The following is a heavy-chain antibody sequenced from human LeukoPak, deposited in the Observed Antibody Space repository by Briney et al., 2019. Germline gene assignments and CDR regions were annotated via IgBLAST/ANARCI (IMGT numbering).Heavy chain of an antibody. V-gene: IGHV3-23*01. CDR1: RLTFSSYA. CDR2: ISGSGGST. D-gene: IGHD1-26*01. Sequence: GGSLRLSCAAYRLTFSSYAMRWVSQAPGKGLEWVSAISGSGGSTYYADSVKGRFTISRDNSKNTLFRQMNSLRAQHTPVYQCASGTVGPTHYCHHWAQGPLVTVSS. CDR3: ASGTVGPTHYCHH. J-gene: IGHJ1*01.